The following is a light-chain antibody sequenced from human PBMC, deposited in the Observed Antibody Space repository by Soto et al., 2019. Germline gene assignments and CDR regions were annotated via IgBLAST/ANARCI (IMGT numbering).Light chain of an antibody. CDR1: QSISSY. CDR3: QQSYSTPPIT. V-gene: IGKV1-39*01. CDR2: AAS. Sequence: DIQMTQSPSSLSASVGDRVTITCRASQSISSYLNWYQQKPGKAPKLLIYAASSLQSGVPSRFSSSRSGTDFTLTISSLQPADFATYYCQQSYSTPPITFGQGTRLEIK. J-gene: IGKJ5*01.